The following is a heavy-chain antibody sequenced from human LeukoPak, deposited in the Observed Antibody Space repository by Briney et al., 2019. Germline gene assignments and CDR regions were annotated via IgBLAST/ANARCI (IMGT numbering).Heavy chain of an antibody. CDR3: GRGHWGLDY. Sequence: GGSLRLSCAASGFTFSSYSMNWVRQAPGKGLEWVSSISSSSSYIYYADSVKGRFTTSRDNAKSSLYLQMNSLRAEDTAVYYCGRGHWGLDYWGQGALVTVSS. CDR2: ISSSSSYI. D-gene: IGHD7-27*01. J-gene: IGHJ4*02. CDR1: GFTFSSYS. V-gene: IGHV3-21*01.